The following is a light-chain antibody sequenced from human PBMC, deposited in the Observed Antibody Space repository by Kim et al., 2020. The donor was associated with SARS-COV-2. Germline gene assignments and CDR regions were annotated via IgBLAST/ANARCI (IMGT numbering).Light chain of an antibody. Sequence: QLVLTQPPSASASLGASVTLTCTLSSGYSNYKVDWYQQRPGKGPRFVMRVGTGGVVGSKGDGIPDRFSVLGSGLNRYLTIKNIQEEDESDYHCGADHGRGRGWVFGGGTQLTVL. J-gene: IGLJ3*02. V-gene: IGLV9-49*01. CDR2: VGTGGVVG. CDR3: GADHGRGRGWV. CDR1: SGYSNYK.